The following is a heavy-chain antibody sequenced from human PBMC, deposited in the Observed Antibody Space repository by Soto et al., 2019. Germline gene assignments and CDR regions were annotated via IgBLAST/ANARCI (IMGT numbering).Heavy chain of an antibody. J-gene: IGHJ4*02. CDR1: GYAFTTYG. CDR2: ISAHNGNT. CDR3: VRGMYGDY. D-gene: IGHD2-8*01. Sequence: QVHLVQSGAEVKKPGASVKVSCQASGYAFTTYGITWVRQAPGQGLEWMGWISAHNGNTNYAQKLQGRVTVTRDTSTSTAYMELRSLRSDDTAVYYCVRGMYGDYWGQGALVTVSS. V-gene: IGHV1-18*01.